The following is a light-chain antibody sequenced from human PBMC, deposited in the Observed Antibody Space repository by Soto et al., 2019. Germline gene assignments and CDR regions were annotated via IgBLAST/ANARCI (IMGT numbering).Light chain of an antibody. V-gene: IGLV2-14*03. J-gene: IGLJ1*01. CDR3: ISYTTISTYV. CDR2: DVS. Sequence: QSALPQPASVSGSPGQSIAISCTGTSSDVDGYNYVSWYQHHPGKAPKLMIYDVSSRPSGVSNRFSGSKSGNTASLTISGLQAEDEADYYCISYTTISTYVFGTGTKVTVL. CDR1: SSDVDGYNY.